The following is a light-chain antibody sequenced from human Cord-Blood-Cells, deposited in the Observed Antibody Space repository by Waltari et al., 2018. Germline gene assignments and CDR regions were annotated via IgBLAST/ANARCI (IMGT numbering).Light chain of an antibody. CDR3: SSYTSSSTLV. V-gene: IGLV2-14*03. Sequence: QSALTQPASVSGSPGQSITISCTGTSSDVGGYNYVSWYQKNPGKAPKLMIYDVSTRPSGVSNRFSGSKSGNTASLTISGLQAEDEADYYCSSYTSSSTLVFGGGTKLTVL. CDR2: DVS. J-gene: IGLJ3*02. CDR1: SSDVGGYNY.